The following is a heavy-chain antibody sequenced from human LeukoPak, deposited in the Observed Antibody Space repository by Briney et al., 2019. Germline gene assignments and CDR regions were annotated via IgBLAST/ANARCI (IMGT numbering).Heavy chain of an antibody. J-gene: IGHJ6*02. CDR3: ARVDDSSGYYGMDV. V-gene: IGHV3-64*01. D-gene: IGHD3-22*01. CDR1: GFTFSSYA. CDR2: ISSNGGST. Sequence: PGGSLRLSCAASGFTFSSYAMHWVRQAPGKGLEYVSVISSNGGSTYYANSVKGRFTISRDNSKNTLYLQMGSLRAEDMAVYYCARVDDSSGYYGMDVWGQGTTVTASS.